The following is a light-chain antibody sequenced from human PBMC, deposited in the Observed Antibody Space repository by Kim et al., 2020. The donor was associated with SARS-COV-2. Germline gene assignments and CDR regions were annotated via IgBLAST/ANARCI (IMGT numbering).Light chain of an antibody. CDR3: VTWDNSLRDGV. CDR1: SSNIGNSY. CDR2: DNN. Sequence: QSVLTQPPSVSAAPGQKGTISCSGSSSNIGNSYVSWYQQLPGTAPKLLIYDNNKRPSGIPDRFSGSKSGTSATLGITGLQTGDEATYYCVTWDNSLRDGVFGGGTQLNVL. V-gene: IGLV1-51*01. J-gene: IGLJ7*01.